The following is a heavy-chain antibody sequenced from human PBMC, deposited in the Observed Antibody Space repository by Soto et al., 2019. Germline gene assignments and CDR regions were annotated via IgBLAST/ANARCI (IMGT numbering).Heavy chain of an antibody. CDR3: ASLGYCSSTSCYNYYYYGMDV. CDR1: GFTFSSYA. D-gene: IGHD2-2*02. CDR2: ISYDGSNK. Sequence: GGSLRLSCAASGFTFSSYAMHWVRQAPGKGLEWVAVISYDGSNKYYADSVKGRFTISRDNSKNTLYLQMNSLRAEDTAVYYCASLGYCSSTSCYNYYYYGMDVWGQATTVTVSS. J-gene: IGHJ6*02. V-gene: IGHV3-30-3*02.